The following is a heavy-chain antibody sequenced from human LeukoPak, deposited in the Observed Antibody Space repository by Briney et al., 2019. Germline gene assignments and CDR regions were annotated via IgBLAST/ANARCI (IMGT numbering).Heavy chain of an antibody. D-gene: IGHD4-17*01. CDR3: ARGLDYGDYFDY. CDR2: FYSVGST. Sequence: GGSPRLSCAASGFTVSSNYMSWVRQAPGKGLEWVSLFYSVGSTYYADSVKGRFTISRDNSKNTLYLQMNSLRAEDTAVYYCARGLDYGDYFDYWGQGTLVTVSS. CDR1: GFTVSSNY. V-gene: IGHV3-53*01. J-gene: IGHJ4*02.